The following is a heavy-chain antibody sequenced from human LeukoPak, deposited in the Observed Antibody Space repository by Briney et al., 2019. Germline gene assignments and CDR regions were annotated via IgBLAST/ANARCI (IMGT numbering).Heavy chain of an antibody. CDR2: IKQDGSET. Sequence: PGGSLRLSCAASGVTFSNYWMSWVRQAPGKGLEWVANIKQDGSETYYVDSVRGRFTISRDNAKNSLYLQMNSLRAEDTAVYYCARDWYYDFLTATDYWGQGTLVTVSS. CDR1: GVTFSNYW. CDR3: ARDWYYDFLTATDY. V-gene: IGHV3-7*01. J-gene: IGHJ4*02. D-gene: IGHD3-9*01.